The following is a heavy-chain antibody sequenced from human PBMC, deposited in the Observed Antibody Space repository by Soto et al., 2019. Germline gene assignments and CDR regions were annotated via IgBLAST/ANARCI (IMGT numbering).Heavy chain of an antibody. J-gene: IGHJ4*02. CDR2: ISGSGGST. CDR3: ANRYDSSED. Sequence: PGGSLRLSCAASGFTFSNYAMSWVRQAPGKGLEWVSAISGSGGSTYYADSVKGRFTISRDNSKNTLYLQMNSLRVEDTAIYYCANRYDSSEDWGQGTLVTVSS. V-gene: IGHV3-23*01. CDR1: GFTFSNYA. D-gene: IGHD3-22*01.